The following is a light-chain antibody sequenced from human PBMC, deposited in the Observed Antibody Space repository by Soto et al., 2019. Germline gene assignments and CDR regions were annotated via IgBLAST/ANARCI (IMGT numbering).Light chain of an antibody. J-gene: IGKJ1*01. CDR3: QQYNSYS. Sequence: DIQITPSPSTLSSSVLETFTIICWASQSGSIWLAWYQQKPGKAPKVLIWDASTLQRGVPSRFSGSGSGTEFTLTISSLQPDDFATYYCQQYNSYSFGQGTKVDIK. CDR1: QSGSIW. CDR2: DAS. V-gene: IGKV1-5*02.